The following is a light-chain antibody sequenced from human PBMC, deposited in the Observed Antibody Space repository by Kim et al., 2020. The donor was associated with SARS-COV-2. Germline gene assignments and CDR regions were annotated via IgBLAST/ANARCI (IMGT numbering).Light chain of an antibody. J-gene: IGKJ1*01. CDR2: GAS. CDR1: QSVSGTY. Sequence: PWERAPPSCRASQSVSGTYLAWYQQKPGQAPRLLIYGASSRATGIPDRFSGSGSGTDFTLTINRLEPEDFAVYYCQQYDSSSRWTFGQGTKVDIK. CDR3: QQYDSSSRWT. V-gene: IGKV3-20*01.